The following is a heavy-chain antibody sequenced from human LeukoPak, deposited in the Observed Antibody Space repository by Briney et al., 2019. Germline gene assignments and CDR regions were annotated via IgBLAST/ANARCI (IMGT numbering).Heavy chain of an antibody. J-gene: IGHJ6*02. CDR1: GFTFSSYG. CDR3: ARALRWLQLYYYYGMDV. D-gene: IGHD5-24*01. CDR2: IWYDGSNK. V-gene: IGHV3-33*01. Sequence: PGRSLRLSCAASGFTFSSYGMHWVRQAPGKGLEWVAVIWYDGSNKYYADSVKGRFTISRDNSKNTLYLQMNSLRAEDTAVYYCARALRWLQLYYYYGMDVWGQGTTVTVSS.